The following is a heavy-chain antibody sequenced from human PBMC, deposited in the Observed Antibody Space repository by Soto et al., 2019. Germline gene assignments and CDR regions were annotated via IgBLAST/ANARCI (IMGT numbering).Heavy chain of an antibody. V-gene: IGHV1-3*01. Sequence: QVQLVQSGAEVKKPGASVKVSCKASGYTFTTYAMHWVRQAAGQRLEWMVWINDGNGNTKYSQKFQGRVTITMDTSASTAYMALSSLRSEDTAVYYSAGASSWFETDHWGQGALVTVCS. J-gene: IGHJ5*02. D-gene: IGHD6-13*01. CDR2: INDGNGNT. CDR3: AGASSWFETDH. CDR1: GYTFTTYA.